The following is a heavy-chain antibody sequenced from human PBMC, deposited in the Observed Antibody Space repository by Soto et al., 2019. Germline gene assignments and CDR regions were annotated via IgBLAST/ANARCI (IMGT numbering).Heavy chain of an antibody. CDR2: IYSGGST. D-gene: IGHD3-10*01. CDR3: ATSNYYESGTYPQAPFDY. Sequence: GGSLRLSCAASGFTVSTKYMSWVRQAPGKGLEWVSVIYSGGSTFYADSVRGRFTISRDNSKNTLYLQVNSLKTEDTAVYYCATSNYYESGTYPQAPFDYWGQGTLVTVSS. J-gene: IGHJ4*02. CDR1: GFTVSTKY. V-gene: IGHV3-66*01.